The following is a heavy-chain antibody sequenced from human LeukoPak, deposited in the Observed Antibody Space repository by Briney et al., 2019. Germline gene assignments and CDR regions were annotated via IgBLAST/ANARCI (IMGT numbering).Heavy chain of an antibody. V-gene: IGHV4-59*01. CDR1: GGSISSYY. J-gene: IGHJ4*02. CDR2: IYYSGST. CDR3: ARDDPVAGTIDY. Sequence: SETLSLTCTASGGSISSYYWSWIRQPPGKGLEWIGYIYYSGSTNYNPSLKSRVTISVDTSKNQFSLKLSSVTAADTAVYYCARDDPVAGTIDYWGQGTLVTVSS. D-gene: IGHD6-19*01.